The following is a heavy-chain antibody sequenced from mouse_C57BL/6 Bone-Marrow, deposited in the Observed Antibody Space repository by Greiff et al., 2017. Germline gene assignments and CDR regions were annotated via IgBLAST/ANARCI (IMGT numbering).Heavy chain of an antibody. J-gene: IGHJ3*01. CDR3: GRGWLRRRGFAY. CDR1: GYSITSGYY. V-gene: IGHV3-6*01. CDR2: ISYDGSN. Sequence: ESGPGLVKPSQSLSLTCSVTGYSITSGYYWNWIRQFPGNKLEWMGYISYDGSNHYNPSLKKRISITRDTSKSQFFLKLKSVTTEDTATYYCGRGWLRRRGFAYGGQGTLVTVSA. D-gene: IGHD2-2*01.